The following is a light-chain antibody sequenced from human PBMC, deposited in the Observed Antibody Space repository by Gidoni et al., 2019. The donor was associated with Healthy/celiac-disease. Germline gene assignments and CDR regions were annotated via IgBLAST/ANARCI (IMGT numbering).Light chain of an antibody. V-gene: IGKV3-15*01. J-gene: IGKJ4*01. CDR2: GAS. CDR3: QQYNNWPPLT. Sequence: EIVMTPSPATLSVSPGERATLSCRASQSVSSNLAWYQQKPGQAPSLLIYGASTRATGIPARFSGSESGTEFTLTICSLQSEDIAVYYCQQYNNWPPLTFGGGTKVEIK. CDR1: QSVSSN.